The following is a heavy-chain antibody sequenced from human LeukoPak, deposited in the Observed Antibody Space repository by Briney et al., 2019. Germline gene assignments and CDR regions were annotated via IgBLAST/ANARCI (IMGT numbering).Heavy chain of an antibody. Sequence: SETLSRNSTVSAGAISSYYWTWIRQPPGKGLEQPGYISHSPSTNYNPSLKSRVPISVGSSTNKFSLKLSSVIAAASAVYYSARHSVNPDISTGRTGLDALDMWGQGTVVTVSP. V-gene: IGHV4-59*01. CDR2: ISHSPST. CDR3: ARHSVNPDISTGRTGLDALDM. CDR1: AGAISSYY. J-gene: IGHJ3*02. D-gene: IGHD3-9*01.